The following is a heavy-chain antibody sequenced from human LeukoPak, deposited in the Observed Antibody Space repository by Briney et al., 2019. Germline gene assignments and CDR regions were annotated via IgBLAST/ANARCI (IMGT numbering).Heavy chain of an antibody. CDR2: IYYSGST. Sequence: SETLSLTCTVSGGSISSSSYYWGWIRQPPGKGLEWIGSIYYSGSTYYNPSLKSRLTISVDTSKHQFSLKLSSVTAAHTAVYYCARQTPRFCSRTSCFLYWFDPWGQGTLVTVSS. CDR1: GGSISSSSYY. CDR3: ARQTPRFCSRTSCFLYWFDP. D-gene: IGHD2-2*01. V-gene: IGHV4-39*01. J-gene: IGHJ5*02.